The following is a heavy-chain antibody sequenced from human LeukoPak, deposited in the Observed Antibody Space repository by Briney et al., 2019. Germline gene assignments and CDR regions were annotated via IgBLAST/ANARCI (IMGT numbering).Heavy chain of an antibody. CDR2: ISAYNGNT. D-gene: IGHD2-15*01. CDR3: ARLTAGVVVAAHHVVEAKLYHYFDY. CDR1: GYTFTSYG. J-gene: IGHJ4*02. V-gene: IGHV1-18*01. Sequence: ASVKVSCKASGYTFTSYGISWVRQAPGQGLEWMGWISAYNGNTNYAQKLQGRVTMTTDTSTSTAYMELRSLRSDDTAVYYWARLTAGVVVAAHHVVEAKLYHYFDYWGQGTLVTVSS.